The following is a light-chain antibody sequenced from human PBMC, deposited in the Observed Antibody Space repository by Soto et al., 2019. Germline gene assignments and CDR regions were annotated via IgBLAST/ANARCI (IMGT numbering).Light chain of an antibody. J-gene: IGKJ5*01. V-gene: IGKV3-15*01. Sequence: EIVMTQSPATLSVSPGERATVSWRASQSVSSNLAWHQQKPGQAPRILMYDASTRATGIPARFSGSGSGTEFTLTISSLQSEDFAVYYCQQYHNWPITFGQGTRLEIK. CDR1: QSVSSN. CDR3: QQYHNWPIT. CDR2: DAS.